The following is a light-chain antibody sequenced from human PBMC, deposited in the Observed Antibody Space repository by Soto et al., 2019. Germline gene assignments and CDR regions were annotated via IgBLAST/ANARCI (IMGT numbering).Light chain of an antibody. V-gene: IGKV1-5*03. CDR3: QQYNSYSPLT. CDR1: QSISSW. J-gene: IGKJ4*01. CDR2: KAS. Sequence: DIQMTQSPSTLSASVGDRVTITCRARQSISSWLAWYQQKPGKAPKLLIYKASSLESGVPSRFSGSGSGTEFTLTISSLQPDDFASYCCQQYNSYSPLTLGGGTKVDI.